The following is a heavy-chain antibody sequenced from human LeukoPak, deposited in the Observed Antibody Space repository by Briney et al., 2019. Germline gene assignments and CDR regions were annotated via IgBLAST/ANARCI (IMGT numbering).Heavy chain of an antibody. Sequence: GGSLRLSCAASGFTFSSYAMHWVRQAPGKGLEWVAVISYDGSNKYYADSVKGRFTISRDNAKNSLYLQMSSLRVEDTAVYHCTRRPYSSSWYYFDYWGQGTLVTVSS. D-gene: IGHD6-13*01. CDR3: TRRPYSSSWYYFDY. CDR2: ISYDGSNK. CDR1: GFTFSSYA. J-gene: IGHJ4*02. V-gene: IGHV3-30-3*01.